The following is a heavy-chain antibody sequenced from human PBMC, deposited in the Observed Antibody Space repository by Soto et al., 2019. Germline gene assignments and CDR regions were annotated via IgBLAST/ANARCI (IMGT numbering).Heavy chain of an antibody. CDR2: INPNSGGT. Sequence: ASVKVSCKASGYTFTGYYMHWVRQAPGQGLEWMGWINPNSGGTNYTQKFQGWVTMSRDTSISTTYMEMTRLRSDDTAVYYCAASIKVATIRYYYGMDVWGQGTTVTVSS. CDR1: GYTFTGYY. D-gene: IGHD5-12*01. V-gene: IGHV1-2*04. CDR3: AASIKVATIRYYYGMDV. J-gene: IGHJ6*02.